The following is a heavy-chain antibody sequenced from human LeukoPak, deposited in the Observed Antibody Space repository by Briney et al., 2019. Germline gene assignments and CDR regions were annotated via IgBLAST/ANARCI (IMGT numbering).Heavy chain of an antibody. CDR2: IYYSGST. J-gene: IGHJ3*02. D-gene: IGHD3-10*01. CDR3: ARQGLWFGETGAFDI. Sequence: SETLSLTCTVSGGSISSYYWSWIRQPPGKGREWIGYIYYSGSTNYNPSLKSRVTISVDTSKNQFSLKLSSVTAADTAVYYCARQGLWFGETGAFDIWGQGTMVTVSS. CDR1: GGSISSYY. V-gene: IGHV4-59*01.